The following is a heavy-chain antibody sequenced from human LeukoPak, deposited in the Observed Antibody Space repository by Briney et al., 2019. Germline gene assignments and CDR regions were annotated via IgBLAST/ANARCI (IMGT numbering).Heavy chain of an antibody. V-gene: IGHV3-23*01. D-gene: IGHD6-19*01. CDR3: VPQPSRIAVAVAYFDY. J-gene: IGHJ4*02. CDR2: ISGSGGTT. Sequence: PGGCFRLSCSASVLTLSDDAITSGRQAPGKGLEWVSAISGSGGTTIYADSVTGRFTISRDNSENTLYLQMNSLRAEDTAVYYCVPQPSRIAVAVAYFDYWGQGTLVTVSS. CDR1: VLTLSDDA.